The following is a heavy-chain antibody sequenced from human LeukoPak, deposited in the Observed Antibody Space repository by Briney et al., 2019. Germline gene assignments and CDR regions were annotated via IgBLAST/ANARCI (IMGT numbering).Heavy chain of an antibody. CDR1: GFTFSSYA. Sequence: GGSLRLSCAASGFTFSSYAMSWVRQAPGNGLEWVSAISGSGGSTYYADSVKGRFTISRDNSKNTLYLQMNSLRAEDTAVYYCAKAGRFSYRSRKYYFDYWGQGTLVTVSS. D-gene: IGHD6-13*01. CDR3: AKAGRFSYRSRKYYFDY. J-gene: IGHJ4*02. CDR2: ISGSGGST. V-gene: IGHV3-23*01.